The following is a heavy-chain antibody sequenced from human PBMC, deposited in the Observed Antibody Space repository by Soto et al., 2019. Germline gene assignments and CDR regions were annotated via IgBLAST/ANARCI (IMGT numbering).Heavy chain of an antibody. CDR2: IYYSGST. D-gene: IGHD4-17*01. CDR3: ARETHYGGNPKFDY. J-gene: IGHJ4*02. Sequence: TLSLTCTVSGGSISSGDYYWSWIRQPPGKGLEWIGYIYYSGSTYYNPSLKSRVTISVDTSKNQFSLKLSSVTAADTAVYYCARETHYGGNPKFDYWGQGTLVTVS. CDR1: GGSISSGDYY. V-gene: IGHV4-30-4*01.